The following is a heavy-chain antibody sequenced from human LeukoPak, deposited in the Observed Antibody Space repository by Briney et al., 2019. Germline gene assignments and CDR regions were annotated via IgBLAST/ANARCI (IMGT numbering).Heavy chain of an antibody. CDR2: MNPNSGGT. CDR3: ARGLTISGSYDWDAFDI. Sequence: ASVKVSCKASGGTFSSYAISWVRQAPGQGLEWMGGMNPNSGGTNYAQKFQGRVTMTRDTSISTAYMELSRLRSDDTAVYYCARGLTISGSYDWDAFDIWGQGTMVTVSS. J-gene: IGHJ3*02. V-gene: IGHV1-2*02. CDR1: GGTFSSYA. D-gene: IGHD1-26*01.